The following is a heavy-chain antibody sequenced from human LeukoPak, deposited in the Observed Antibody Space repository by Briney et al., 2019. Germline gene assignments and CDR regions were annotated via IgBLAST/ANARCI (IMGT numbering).Heavy chain of an antibody. V-gene: IGHV4-30-2*01. D-gene: IGHD3-10*01. J-gene: IGHJ5*02. CDR3: ARSRQASGLFSS. CDR2: IYDRGPA. CDR1: GYAIISGGFS. Sequence: SQTLSLTCTVSGYAIISGGFSWNWIRQPPGKGLEWIGCIYDRGPAHYNPSLKSRFTISVDRPKNQFFLNVTSLTAADTAVYYCARSRQASGLFSSWGQGTLVVVSS.